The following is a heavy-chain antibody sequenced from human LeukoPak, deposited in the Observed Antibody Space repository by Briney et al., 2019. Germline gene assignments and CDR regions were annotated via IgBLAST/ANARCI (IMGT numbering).Heavy chain of an antibody. J-gene: IGHJ5*02. V-gene: IGHV1-8*01. CDR3: ATQTGMIAS. D-gene: IGHD3-22*01. CDR2: MNPNSGNT. Sequence: LEWMGWMNPNSGNTGYAQKFQGRVTMTRNTSISTAYMELSSLRSEDTAVYYCATQTGMIASWGQGTLVTVSS.